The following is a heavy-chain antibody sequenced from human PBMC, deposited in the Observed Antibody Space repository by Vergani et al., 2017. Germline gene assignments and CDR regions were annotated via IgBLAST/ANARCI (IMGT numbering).Heavy chain of an antibody. V-gene: IGHV4-34*01. CDR3: ARGFYIDV. CDR2: INHSGST. Sequence: QVQLQQWGAGLLKPSETLSLTCAVYGGSFSGYYWSWIRQPPGKGLEWIGEINHSGSTNYNPSLKSRVTISVDTSKNQFSLKLSSVTAADTAVYYCARGFYIDVWGKGTTVTVSS. CDR1: GGSFSGYY. J-gene: IGHJ6*03.